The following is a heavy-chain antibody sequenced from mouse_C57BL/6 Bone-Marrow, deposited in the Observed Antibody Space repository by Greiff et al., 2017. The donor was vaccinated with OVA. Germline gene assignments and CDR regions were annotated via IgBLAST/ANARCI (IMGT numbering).Heavy chain of an antibody. V-gene: IGHV1-80*01. CDR2: IYPGDGDT. J-gene: IGHJ3*01. CDR1: GYAFSSYG. Sequence: VQGVESGAELVKPGASVKISCKASGYAFSSYGMNWVKQRPGKGLEWIGQIYPGDGDTNYNGKFKGKATLTADKSSSTAYMQLSSLTSEDSAVYFCARSLFDWFAYWGQGTLVTVSA. CDR3: ARSLFDWFAY. D-gene: IGHD6-1*01.